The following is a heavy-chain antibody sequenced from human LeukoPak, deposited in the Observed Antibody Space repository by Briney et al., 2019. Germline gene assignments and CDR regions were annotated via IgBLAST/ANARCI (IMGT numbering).Heavy chain of an antibody. CDR1: GFTFSSYS. CDR2: ISSSSSYI. J-gene: IGHJ4*02. D-gene: IGHD1-1*01. Sequence: GGSLRLSCAASGFTFSSYSMNWVRQAPGKGLEWVSSISSSSSYIYYADSVKGRFTISRDNAKNTLYLQMNSLRAEDTAVYYCARNLLERGDYWGRGTLVTVSS. V-gene: IGHV3-21*01. CDR3: ARNLLERGDY.